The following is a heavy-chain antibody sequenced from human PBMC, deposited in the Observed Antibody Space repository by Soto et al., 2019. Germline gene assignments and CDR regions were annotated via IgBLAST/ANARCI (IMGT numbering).Heavy chain of an antibody. CDR3: GRHPAHSETYFYGMDV. Sequence: SETLSLTCTVSGGSVSSSSFLWGWIRQSPGKELEWIGSIYYSGTTYYNPSLKSRVTISVDTSKSQFSLKVSSVTAADTAVYYCGRHPAHSETYFYGMDVWGQGNTVTVSS. V-gene: IGHV4-39*01. CDR1: GGSVSSSSFL. D-gene: IGHD3-3*02. J-gene: IGHJ6*02. CDR2: IYYSGTT.